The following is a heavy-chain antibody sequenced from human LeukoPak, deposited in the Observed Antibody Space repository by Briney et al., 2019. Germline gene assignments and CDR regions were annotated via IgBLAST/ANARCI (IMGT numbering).Heavy chain of an antibody. Sequence: GASVKVSCKASGYTFTGYYMHWVRQAPGQGLEWMGWINPNSGGTNYAQKFQGRVTMTRDTSISTAYMELSGLRSDDTAVYYCARTAAGSQDAFDIWGQGTMVTVSS. CDR1: GYTFTGYY. CDR3: ARTAAGSQDAFDI. V-gene: IGHV1-2*02. D-gene: IGHD6-13*01. CDR2: INPNSGGT. J-gene: IGHJ3*02.